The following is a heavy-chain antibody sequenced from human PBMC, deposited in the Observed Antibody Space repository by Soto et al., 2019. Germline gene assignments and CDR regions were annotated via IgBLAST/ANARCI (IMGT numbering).Heavy chain of an antibody. J-gene: IGHJ4*02. D-gene: IGHD7-27*01. CDR2: ISYDGSNK. CDR1: GFTFSSYG. V-gene: IGHV3-30*18. Sequence: GGSLRLSCAASGFTFSSYGMHWVRQAPGKGLEWVAVISYDGSNKYYADSVKGRFTISRDNSKNTLYLQMNSLRAEDTAVYYCAKDLGGHGETGEFDYWGQGTLVTVSS. CDR3: AKDLGGHGETGEFDY.